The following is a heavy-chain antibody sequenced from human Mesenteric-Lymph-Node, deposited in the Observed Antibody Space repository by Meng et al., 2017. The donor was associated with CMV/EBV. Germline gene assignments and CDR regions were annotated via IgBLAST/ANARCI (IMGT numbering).Heavy chain of an antibody. CDR3: ARQGSWVTSSHMDY. D-gene: IGHD2-21*01. J-gene: IGHJ4*02. CDR2: IYPGDSDT. V-gene: IGHV5-51*01. Sequence: GGSLKISCKGSEYSFTSYWIGWVRQMPGKGLEWIGIIYPGDSDTRYSPSFQGQVTISADKSISTAYLQWSSLKASDTAMYYCARQGSWVTSSHMDYWGQGTLVTVSS. CDR1: EYSFTSYW.